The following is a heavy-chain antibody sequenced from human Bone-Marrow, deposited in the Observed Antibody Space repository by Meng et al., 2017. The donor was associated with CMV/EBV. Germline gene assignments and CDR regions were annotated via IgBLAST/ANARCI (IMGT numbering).Heavy chain of an antibody. J-gene: IGHJ3*02. Sequence: GGSLRLSCAASGFTFSSYDMHWVRQATGKGLEWVSAIGTAGDTYYPGSVKGRFTISRENAKNSLYLQMNSLRAGDTAVYYCARADVRTNDAFDIWGQGTKVTVSS. V-gene: IGHV3-13*01. CDR1: GFTFSSYD. D-gene: IGHD1-14*01. CDR2: IGTAGDT. CDR3: ARADVRTNDAFDI.